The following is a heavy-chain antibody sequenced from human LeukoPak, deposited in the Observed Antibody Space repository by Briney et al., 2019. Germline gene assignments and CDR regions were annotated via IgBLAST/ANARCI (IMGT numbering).Heavy chain of an antibody. D-gene: IGHD1-14*01. V-gene: IGHV3-33*06. CDR2: IWYDGTNK. J-gene: IGHJ2*01. Sequence: GGSLRLSCAVSGFIFSTYGMHWVRQAPGKGLEWVAVIWYDGTNKYYADSVKGRFSISRDNSKNTLYLQMDSLGVEDTAMYYCAKWGDNHLFIDVWGRGTLVTVSS. CDR1: GFIFSTYG. CDR3: AKWGDNHLFIDV.